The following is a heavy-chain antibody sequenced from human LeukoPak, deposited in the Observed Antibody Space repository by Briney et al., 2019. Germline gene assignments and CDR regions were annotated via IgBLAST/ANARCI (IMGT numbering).Heavy chain of an antibody. CDR2: ISTSSSTR. D-gene: IGHD1-26*01. Sequence: PGGSLRLSCAASGFTFSSYSMNWVRQAPGKGLEWVSYISTSSSTRYYADSVKGRFTISRDNAKNSLYLQRNSLRDEDTAVYFCARESSGTYYHFDYWGQGTLVTVSS. V-gene: IGHV3-48*02. CDR3: ARESSGTYYHFDY. J-gene: IGHJ4*02. CDR1: GFTFSSYS.